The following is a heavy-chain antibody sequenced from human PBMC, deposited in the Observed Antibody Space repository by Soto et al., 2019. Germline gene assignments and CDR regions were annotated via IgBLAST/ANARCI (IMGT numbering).Heavy chain of an antibody. CDR3: ARFLHLGPFVDY. D-gene: IGHD3-3*01. Sequence: SETLSLTCTVSGGSISSGGYYWSWIRQHPWKGLEWIGYIYYSGSTYYNPSLKRRVTISVDTSKNQFSRKLSSVTAADTAVYDCARFLHLGPFVDYWGQGXLVTVYS. CDR2: IYYSGST. J-gene: IGHJ4*02. CDR1: GGSISSGGYY. V-gene: IGHV4-31*03.